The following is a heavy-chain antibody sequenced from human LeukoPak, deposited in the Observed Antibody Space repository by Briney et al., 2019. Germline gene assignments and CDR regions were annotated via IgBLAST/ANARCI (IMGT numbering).Heavy chain of an antibody. CDR2: ISSSSSSI. V-gene: IGHV3-48*01. Sequence: GGSLRLSCAASGFTFSRYEMNWVRQAPGKGLEWVSYISSSSSSIYYTDSVKGRFTISRDNAKNSLYLQMNSLRAEDTAVYYCARQMGSYSGTYAIDYWGQGTLVTVSS. J-gene: IGHJ4*02. CDR3: ARQMGSYSGTYAIDY. D-gene: IGHD1-26*01. CDR1: GFTFSRYE.